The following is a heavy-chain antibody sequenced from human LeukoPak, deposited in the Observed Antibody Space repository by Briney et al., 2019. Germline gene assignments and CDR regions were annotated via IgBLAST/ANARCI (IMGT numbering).Heavy chain of an antibody. V-gene: IGHV1-18*01. D-gene: IGHD5-18*01. CDR3: ARTLSGYSYGYGDY. J-gene: IGHJ4*02. CDR1: GYTFTSYG. CDR2: ISAYNGNT. Sequence: ASVTVSCKASGYTFTSYGISWVRQAPGQGLEWMGWISAYNGNTNYAQKLQGRVTMTTDTSTSTAYMELRSLRSDDTAVYYCARTLSGYSYGYGDYWGQGTLVTVSS.